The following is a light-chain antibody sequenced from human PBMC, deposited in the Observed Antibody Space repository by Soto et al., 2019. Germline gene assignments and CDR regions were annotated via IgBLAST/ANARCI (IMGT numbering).Light chain of an antibody. J-gene: IGKJ1*01. Sequence: DIHMTLSASSLSASVGRRATIACRASQSISSYLNWYQQKLGKAPKLLVYAASSLQSGVPSRFSGSGSGTEFTLTISSLQSEDFAVYYCQQYNNWPPVTFGQGTKVDI. CDR3: QQYNNWPPVT. CDR1: QSISSY. CDR2: AAS. V-gene: IGKV1-39*01.